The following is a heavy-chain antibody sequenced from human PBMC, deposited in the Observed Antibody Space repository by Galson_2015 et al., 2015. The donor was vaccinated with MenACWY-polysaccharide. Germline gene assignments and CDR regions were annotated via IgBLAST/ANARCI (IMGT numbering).Heavy chain of an antibody. Sequence: PALVKPTQTLTLTCTFSGFSLSTSEVGVGWIRQPPGKALEWLALIYWNDDKRYSPSLKSRLTITKDTSKNQVVLTMTNMDPVDTATYYGAHRGGYCSGGTCWRWFDPWGQGTLVTVSS. CDR2: IYWNDDK. D-gene: IGHD2-15*01. V-gene: IGHV2-5*01. J-gene: IGHJ5*02. CDR3: AHRGGYCSGGTCWRWFDP. CDR1: GFSLSTSEVG.